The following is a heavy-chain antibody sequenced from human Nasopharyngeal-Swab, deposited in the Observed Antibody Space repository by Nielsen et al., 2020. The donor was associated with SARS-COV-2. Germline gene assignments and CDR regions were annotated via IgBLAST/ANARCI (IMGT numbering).Heavy chain of an antibody. D-gene: IGHD5-18*01. CDR1: GGTFSSYA. CDR2: IIPILGIA. Sequence: SVKVSCKASGGTFSSYAISWVRQAPGQGLEWMGRIIPILGIANYAQKFQGRVTITADKSTSTAHMELSSLRSEDTAVHYCAREEDTAMVPYYFDYWGQGTLVTVSS. CDR3: AREEDTAMVPYYFDY. V-gene: IGHV1-69*04. J-gene: IGHJ4*02.